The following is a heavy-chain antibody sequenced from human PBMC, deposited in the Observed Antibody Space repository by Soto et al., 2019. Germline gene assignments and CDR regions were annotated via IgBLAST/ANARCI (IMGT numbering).Heavy chain of an antibody. D-gene: IGHD2-2*01. V-gene: IGHV3-23*01. Sequence: GGSLRLSCAASGFTFTKYAMTWVCQAPGKGLEWVSSISKSGGDTYYADSVKGRFTISRDNSKNTLYLQMNGLRAEDTALYFCAKDTYSSSWYFWGQGTLVTVSS. CDR2: ISKSGGDT. CDR1: GFTFTKYA. CDR3: AKDTYSSSWYF. J-gene: IGHJ4*02.